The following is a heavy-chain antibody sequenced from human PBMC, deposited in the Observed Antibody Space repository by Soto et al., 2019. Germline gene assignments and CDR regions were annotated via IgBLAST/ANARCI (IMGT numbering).Heavy chain of an antibody. CDR3: AREWYYYDSSGYNNDHDFDY. CDR1: GYTFTSYA. J-gene: IGHJ4*02. D-gene: IGHD3-22*01. V-gene: IGHV1-3*01. CDR2: INAGNGNT. Sequence: ASVKVSCKASGYTFTSYAMHWVRQAPGQRLEWMGWINAGNGNTKYSQKFQGRVTITRDTSASTAYMELSSLRSEDTAVYYCAREWYYYDSSGYNNDHDFDYWGQGTLVTVSS.